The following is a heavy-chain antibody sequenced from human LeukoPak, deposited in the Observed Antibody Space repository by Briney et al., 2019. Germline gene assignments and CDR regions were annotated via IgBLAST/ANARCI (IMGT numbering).Heavy chain of an antibody. D-gene: IGHD3-3*01. CDR2: FNPNSGGT. Sequence: GASVKASCKASGYTFTGYSIHWVRQAPGQGLEWMGWFNPNSGGTNYAQKFQDRVTMTRDTSINTAYMELSRLRFDDTAVYYCARGGGTISGVADYWGQGTLVTVSS. J-gene: IGHJ4*02. CDR3: ARGGGTISGVADY. V-gene: IGHV1-2*02. CDR1: GYTFTGYS.